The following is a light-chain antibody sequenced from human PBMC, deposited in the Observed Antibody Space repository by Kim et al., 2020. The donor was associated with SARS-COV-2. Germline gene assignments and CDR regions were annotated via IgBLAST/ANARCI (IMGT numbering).Light chain of an antibody. Sequence: ERVMTQSPATLSVSPGERATLSCRASQSVDSDLAWYQQKPGQAPRLLIYGASTRATGIPARFSGSGSGTDFTLTISSLQSEDSAVYYCQQYNNWPPWTFGQGTKVDIK. J-gene: IGKJ1*01. CDR2: GAS. CDR3: QQYNNWPPWT. CDR1: QSVDSD. V-gene: IGKV3-15*01.